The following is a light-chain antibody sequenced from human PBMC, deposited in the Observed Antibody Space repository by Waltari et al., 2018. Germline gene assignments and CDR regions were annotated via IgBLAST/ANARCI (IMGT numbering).Light chain of an antibody. CDR1: SSNIGSNS. J-gene: IGLJ3*02. CDR3: LAWDDSMSGWV. CDR2: RDD. Sequence: QSVMTQPPSASGTPGQTITFPCSGSSSNIGSNSVYWYQQFPGKPPQLLIYRDDQRPSGVPDPISGSKSGTSASLAISGLRSEDEADYYCLAWDDSMSGWVFGGGTKLTVL. V-gene: IGLV1-47*01.